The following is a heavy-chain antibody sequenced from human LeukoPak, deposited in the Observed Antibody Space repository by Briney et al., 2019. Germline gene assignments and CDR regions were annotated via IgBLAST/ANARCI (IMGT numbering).Heavy chain of an antibody. J-gene: IGHJ4*02. CDR1: GDSISSYF. CDR2: IYYSGST. CDR3: ARAGDYYDSSGYYCPSFDY. D-gene: IGHD3-22*01. Sequence: SETLSLTCTVSGDSISSYFWSWIRQPPGKGLEWIGYIYYSGSTNYNPSLKSRVTMSVDTSKNQFSLKLSSVTAADTAVYYCARAGDYYDSSGYYCPSFDYWGQGTLVTVSS. V-gene: IGHV4-59*01.